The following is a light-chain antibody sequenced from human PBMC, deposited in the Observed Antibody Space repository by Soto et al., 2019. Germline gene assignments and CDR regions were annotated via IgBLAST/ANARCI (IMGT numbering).Light chain of an antibody. V-gene: IGKV3-15*01. Sequence: EIVITQSPATLSVSPGERATLSCRASQSIDNDLAWYQQKPGQAPRLLIYGASTRATGIPVRFSGSGSGTLFTLTINSLQSEDLAVYYCQQYHRWPPLTFGGGTKVEIK. CDR3: QQYHRWPPLT. J-gene: IGKJ4*01. CDR1: QSIDND. CDR2: GAS.